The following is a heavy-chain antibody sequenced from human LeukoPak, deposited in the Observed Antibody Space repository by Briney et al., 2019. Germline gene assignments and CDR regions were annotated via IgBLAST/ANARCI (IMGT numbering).Heavy chain of an antibody. V-gene: IGHV3-23*01. J-gene: IGHJ3*02. CDR1: GFTFSTFA. CDR3: AKTRAITMIVVVNSEWAFDI. D-gene: IGHD3-22*01. CDR2: IFPSGGEI. Sequence: GGSLRPSCAASGFTFSTFAMIWVRQPPGKGLEWVSSIFPSGGEIHYADSVRGRFTISRDNSKSTLSLQMNSLRAEDTAIYYCAKTRAITMIVVVNSEWAFDIWGQGTMVTVSS.